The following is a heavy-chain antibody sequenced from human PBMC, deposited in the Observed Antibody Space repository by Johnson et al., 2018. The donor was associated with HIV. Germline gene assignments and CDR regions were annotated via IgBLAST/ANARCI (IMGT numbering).Heavy chain of an antibody. V-gene: IGHV3-30*04. Sequence: QMQLVESVGGVVQPGRSLRLSCAASGFTFSSYAMHWVRQAPGKGLEWVAVISYDGSNKYYADSVKGRFTISRDNSKNTLYLQMNSLRAEDTAVYYCARDRTLWQLVRPGGAFDIWGQGTMVTVSS. CDR2: ISYDGSNK. D-gene: IGHD6-6*01. J-gene: IGHJ3*02. CDR1: GFTFSSYA. CDR3: ARDRTLWQLVRPGGAFDI.